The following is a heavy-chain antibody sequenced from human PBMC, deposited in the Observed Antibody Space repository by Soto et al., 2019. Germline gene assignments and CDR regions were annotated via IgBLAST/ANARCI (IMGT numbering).Heavy chain of an antibody. CDR2: VYYSGNT. J-gene: IGHJ5*02. Sequence: SETLSLTCTVSGGSMSSYYWSWIRQPPGKGLEWIGYVYYSGNTKYNPSLKSRVAISVDTSKNQFSLKLSSVTAADTAVYYCARQVPRGVVWFDPWGRGTLVTVSS. V-gene: IGHV4-59*08. CDR3: ARQVPRGVVWFDP. CDR1: GGSMSSYY. D-gene: IGHD3-10*01.